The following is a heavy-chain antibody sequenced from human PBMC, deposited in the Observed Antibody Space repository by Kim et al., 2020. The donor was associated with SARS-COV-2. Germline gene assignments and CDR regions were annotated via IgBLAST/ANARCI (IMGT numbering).Heavy chain of an antibody. Sequence: ASVKVSCKASGYTFTSYYMHWVRQAPGQGLEWMGIINPSGGSTSYAQKFQGRVTMTRDTSTSTVYMELSSLRSEDTAVYYCARDGAAARGGSWFDPWGQGTLVTVSS. CDR1: GYTFTSYY. D-gene: IGHD6-13*01. J-gene: IGHJ5*02. V-gene: IGHV1-46*01. CDR2: INPSGGST. CDR3: ARDGAAARGGSWFDP.